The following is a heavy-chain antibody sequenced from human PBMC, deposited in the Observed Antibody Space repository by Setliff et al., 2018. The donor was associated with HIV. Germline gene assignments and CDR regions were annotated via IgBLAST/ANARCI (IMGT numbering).Heavy chain of an antibody. CDR3: ARGVNTAKVEDF. CDR1: GYIFTQYA. Sequence: EASVKVSCKTSGYIFTQYAVHWVRQAPGQRLEWMGWINGGNGKTKYSQKFQGRVTFTRDTSTTTAYMEVSSLRSEDTAVYYCARGVNTAKVEDFWGQGTLVTVSS. V-gene: IGHV1-3*01. J-gene: IGHJ4*02. D-gene: IGHD2-15*01. CDR2: INGGNGKT.